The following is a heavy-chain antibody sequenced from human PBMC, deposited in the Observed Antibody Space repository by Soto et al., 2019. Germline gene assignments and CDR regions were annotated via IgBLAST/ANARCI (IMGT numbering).Heavy chain of an antibody. J-gene: IGHJ4*02. Sequence: XTLSLPGAVSGGPVSGSYYYWGWLRQSPGRGPEWIGSVFYTGFTSYNPSLESRVSVSVDTSKNQFSLKVSAVTAADTAVYYCASSQKGYNWNYFDHWGQGALVTVSS. CDR2: VFYTGFT. CDR3: ASSQKGYNWNYFDH. V-gene: IGHV4-39*01. CDR1: GGPVSGSYYY. D-gene: IGHD1-20*01.